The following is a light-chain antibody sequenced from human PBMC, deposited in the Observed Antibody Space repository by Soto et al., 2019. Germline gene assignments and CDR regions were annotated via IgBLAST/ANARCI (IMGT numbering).Light chain of an antibody. CDR1: QSVSNNY. V-gene: IGKV3-20*01. CDR2: DAS. J-gene: IGKJ1*01. Sequence: EIVLTQSPGTLSLSPGERATLSCGASQSVSNNYLAWYQQRAGQAPRLLIYDASSRATGITDRFSGSGSGTDFTLTITRLEPEDFAVYYCHQYASSPQTFGQGTKWIS. CDR3: HQYASSPQT.